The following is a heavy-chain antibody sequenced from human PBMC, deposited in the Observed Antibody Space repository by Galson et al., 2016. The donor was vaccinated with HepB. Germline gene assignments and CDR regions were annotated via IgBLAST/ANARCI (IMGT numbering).Heavy chain of an antibody. Sequence: QSGAEVKKPGESLKISCEGSGSSLSTYWIGWVRQMPGKGLEWMGTIYAGDSDTRYSPSFQGQVTISVDKSINTAYLQWSRLEASDTAMYYCARGLVFVSNWYYDLWGHGTLVTVSP. CDR1: GSSLSTYW. J-gene: IGHJ2*01. D-gene: IGHD2-15*01. CDR3: ARGLVFVSNWYYDL. CDR2: IYAGDSDT. V-gene: IGHV5-51*01.